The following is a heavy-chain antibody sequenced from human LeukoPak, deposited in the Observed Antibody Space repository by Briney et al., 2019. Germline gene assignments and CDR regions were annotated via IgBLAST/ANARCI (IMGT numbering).Heavy chain of an antibody. CDR1: GFTFSNAW. V-gene: IGHV3-15*01. J-gene: IGHJ6*03. CDR2: IKSKTDGGTT. D-gene: IGHD3-3*01. Sequence: GGSLRLSCAASGFTFSNAWMSWVRQAPGKGLEWVGRIKSKTDGGTTDYAAPVKGRFTISRDDPKNTLYLQMNSLKTEDTAVYYCTTDPLYYDYPDYMDVWGKGTTVTVSS. CDR3: TTDPLYYDYPDYMDV.